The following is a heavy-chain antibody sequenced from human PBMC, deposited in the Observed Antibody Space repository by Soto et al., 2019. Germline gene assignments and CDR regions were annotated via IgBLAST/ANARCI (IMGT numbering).Heavy chain of an antibody. V-gene: IGHV4-30-4*01. J-gene: IGHJ6*02. CDR2: IYYSGST. D-gene: IGHD6-13*01. CDR1: GGSISSGDYY. Sequence: SETLSLTCTVSGGSISSGDYYWSWIRQPPGKGLEWIGYIYYSGSTYYNPSLKSRVTISVDTSKNQFSLKLSSVTAADTAVYYCAREHSSSWNYYYYGMDVWGQGTTVTSP. CDR3: AREHSSSWNYYYYGMDV.